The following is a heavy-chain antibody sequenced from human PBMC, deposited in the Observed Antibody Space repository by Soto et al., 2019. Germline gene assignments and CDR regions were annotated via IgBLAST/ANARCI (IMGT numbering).Heavy chain of an antibody. V-gene: IGHV6-1*01. J-gene: IGHJ6*02. CDR3: ARVVHDYVWGSYRDYYYGMDV. CDR2: TYYRSKWYN. Sequence: PSETLSLTCALSGDSVSSNSAAWDWIRQSPSRGLEWLGRTYYRSKWYNDYAVSVKSRITINPDTSKNQFSLQLNSVTPEDTAVYYCARVVHDYVWGSYRDYYYGMDVWGQGTTVTVSS. D-gene: IGHD3-16*02. CDR1: GDSVSSNSAA.